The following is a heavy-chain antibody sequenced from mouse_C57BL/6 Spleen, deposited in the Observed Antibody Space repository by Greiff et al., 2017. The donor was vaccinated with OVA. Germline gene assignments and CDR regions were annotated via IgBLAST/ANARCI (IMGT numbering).Heavy chain of an antibody. J-gene: IGHJ2*01. V-gene: IGHV1-50*01. D-gene: IGHD2-4*01. CDR3: ARGDDYVLDY. Sequence: QVQLKQPGAELVKPGASVKLSCKASGYTFTSYWMQWVKQRPGQGLEWIGEIDPSDSYTNYNQKFKGKATLTVDTSSSTAYMQLSSLTSEDSAVYYCARGDDYVLDYWGQGTTLTVSS. CDR1: GYTFTSYW. CDR2: IDPSDSYT.